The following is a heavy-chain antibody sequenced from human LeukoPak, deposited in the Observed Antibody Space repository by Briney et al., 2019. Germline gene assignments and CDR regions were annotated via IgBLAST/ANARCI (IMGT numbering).Heavy chain of an antibody. CDR2: ISGSGGST. CDR3: AKVRAAAGTRWFAP. J-gene: IGHJ5*02. Sequence: HSGGSLRLSCAASGFTFSSYAMSWVRQAPGKGLEWVSAISGSGGSTYYADSVKGRFTISRDNSKNTLYLQMNSLRAEDTAVYYCAKVRAAAGTRWFAPWGQGTLVTVSS. D-gene: IGHD6-13*01. CDR1: GFTFSSYA. V-gene: IGHV3-23*01.